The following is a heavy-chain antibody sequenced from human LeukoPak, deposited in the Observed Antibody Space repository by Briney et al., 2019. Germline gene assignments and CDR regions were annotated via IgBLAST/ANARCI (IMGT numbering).Heavy chain of an antibody. CDR1: GGTFSSYA. J-gene: IGHJ4*02. V-gene: IGHV1-69*05. Sequence: ASVKVSCKASGGTFSSYAISRVRQAPGQGLEWMGRIIPIFGTANYAQKFQGRVTITTNESTSTAYMELSSLRSEDTAVYYCARDRLWEGGYFDCWGQGTLVTVSS. CDR3: ARDRLWEGGYFDC. CDR2: IIPIFGTA. D-gene: IGHD1-26*01.